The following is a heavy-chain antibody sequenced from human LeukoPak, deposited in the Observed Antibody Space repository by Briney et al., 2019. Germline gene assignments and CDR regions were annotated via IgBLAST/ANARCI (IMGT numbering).Heavy chain of an antibody. CDR1: GYTFINYG. CDR3: ARDPGPNIAVAGTVWFDP. J-gene: IGHJ5*02. Sequence: GASEKVSCKASGYTFINYGISWVRQAPGQRLEWMGRIIPILGIANYAQKFQGRVTITAVKSTSTAYMELSSLRSEDTAVYYCARDPGPNIAVAGTVWFDPWGQGTLVTVSS. D-gene: IGHD6-19*01. CDR2: IIPILGIA. V-gene: IGHV1-69*04.